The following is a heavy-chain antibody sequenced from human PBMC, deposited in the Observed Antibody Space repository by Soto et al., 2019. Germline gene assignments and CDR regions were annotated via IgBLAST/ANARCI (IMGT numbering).Heavy chain of an antibody. J-gene: IGHJ4*02. CDR3: AKVLGAWYFDY. Sequence: GSLRLSCAASGFTFNYYAMAWVRQAPGKGLEWVSTIGGSDGSTYYPDSVKGRFTISRDSSKNTLYLQMNSLRAEDTAVYYCAKVLGAWYFDYWGQGTLVTVSS. D-gene: IGHD3-16*01. V-gene: IGHV3-23*01. CDR2: IGGSDGST. CDR1: GFTFNYYA.